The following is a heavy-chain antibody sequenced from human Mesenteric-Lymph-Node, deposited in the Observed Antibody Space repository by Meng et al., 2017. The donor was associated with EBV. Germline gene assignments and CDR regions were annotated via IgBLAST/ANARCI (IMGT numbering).Heavy chain of an antibody. D-gene: IGHD3-9*01. Sequence: QVQLEQSVAEVKKPGXSVKFSCIASGYTFTSYGVSWLRQAPGQGLEWMGWIDTYNGDTNYAQKFQDRVTMTTDTSTTTAHMELRSLTSDDTAMYYCAKMYVLTGYYTSMEFWGQGNLVTVSS. CDR1: GYTFTSYG. V-gene: IGHV1-18*01. CDR2: IDTYNGDT. CDR3: AKMYVLTGYYTSMEF. J-gene: IGHJ4*02.